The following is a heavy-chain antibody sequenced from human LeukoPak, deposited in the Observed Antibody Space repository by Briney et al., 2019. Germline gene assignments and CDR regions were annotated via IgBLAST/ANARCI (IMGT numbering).Heavy chain of an antibody. J-gene: IGHJ4*02. CDR1: GDSVSSNSAA. CDR3: SRELAWGPADY. V-gene: IGHV6-1*01. D-gene: IGHD7-27*01. CDR2: TYYRSAWYN. Sequence: SQTLSLTCAISGDSVSSNSAAWGWIRQSPWRGLEWLGRTYYRSAWYNDYALSLKSRITISPDSSKNQVSLQLSSVTPEDTAVYYCSRELAWGPADYWGQGTLVTVSS.